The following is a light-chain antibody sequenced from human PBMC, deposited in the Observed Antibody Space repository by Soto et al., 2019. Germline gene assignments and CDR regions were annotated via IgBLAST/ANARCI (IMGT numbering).Light chain of an antibody. Sequence: EIVLTQSPGTLSLSPGERATLSFSASQSVGTRFLAWYQQLPGQAPRLLIYGTSTRAAGIPDRFTGSGSGTVFTLTIGSLEPEDSAVYYCQQRKNWPPITFGQGTRLEIK. CDR1: QSVGTRF. J-gene: IGKJ5*01. CDR3: QQRKNWPPIT. CDR2: GTS. V-gene: IGKV3D-20*02.